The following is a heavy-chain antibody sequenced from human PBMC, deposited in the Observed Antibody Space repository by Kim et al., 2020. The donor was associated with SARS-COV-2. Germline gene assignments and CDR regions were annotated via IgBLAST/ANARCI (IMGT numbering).Heavy chain of an antibody. D-gene: IGHD3-3*01. Sequence: RFTISRDNAKNSLYLQMNSLRAEDTAVYYCASTYYYDFWSGYLKDGAFDIWGQGTMVTVSS. J-gene: IGHJ3*02. V-gene: IGHV3-11*01. CDR3: ASTYYYDFWSGYLKDGAFDI.